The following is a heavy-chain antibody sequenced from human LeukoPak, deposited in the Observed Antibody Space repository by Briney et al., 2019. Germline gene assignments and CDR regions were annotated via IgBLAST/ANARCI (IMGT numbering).Heavy chain of an antibody. CDR3: ARDRYYYDSSGYLFDY. CDR1: GGTFSSYA. D-gene: IGHD3-22*01. Sequence: SVKVSCKASGGTFSSYAISWVRQAPGQGLEWMGGIIPIFGTANYAQKFQGRVTITADKSTSTAYMELSSLRSEDTAVYYCARDRYYYDSSGYLFDYWGQGTLVTVSS. CDR2: IIPIFGTA. V-gene: IGHV1-69*06. J-gene: IGHJ4*02.